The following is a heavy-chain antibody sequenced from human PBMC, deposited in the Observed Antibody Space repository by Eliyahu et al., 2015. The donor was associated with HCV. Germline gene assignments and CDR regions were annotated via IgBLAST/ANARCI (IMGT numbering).Heavy chain of an antibody. Sequence: EVQXLESGGGXVQPGGSXRLSCAASGFPFXXYAMSWVRQAPGKGLEWVSSISGSGGSTYYADSVKGRFTISRDNPKNTLSLQMNSLRIEDTAIYYCAKEGGGDSNPGHYFDSWGQGTLVTAPS. V-gene: IGHV3-23*01. D-gene: IGHD4-17*01. CDR2: ISGSGGST. J-gene: IGHJ4*02. CDR1: GFPFXXYA. CDR3: AKEGGGDSNPGHYFDS.